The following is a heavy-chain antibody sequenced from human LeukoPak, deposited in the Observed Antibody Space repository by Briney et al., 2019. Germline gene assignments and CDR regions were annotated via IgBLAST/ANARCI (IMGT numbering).Heavy chain of an antibody. CDR2: ISGSGDST. CDR3: ATGDGSGTNYFYYYGMDV. CDR1: GFTFPSYA. Sequence: GGSLRLSCAASGFTFPSYAMSWVRQAPGRGLEWVSVISGSGDSTYYADSVKGRFTISRDNSKNTLYVQMSSLRAEDTATYYCATGDGSGTNYFYYYGMDVWGQGTRVTVSS. D-gene: IGHD3-10*01. V-gene: IGHV3-23*01. J-gene: IGHJ6*02.